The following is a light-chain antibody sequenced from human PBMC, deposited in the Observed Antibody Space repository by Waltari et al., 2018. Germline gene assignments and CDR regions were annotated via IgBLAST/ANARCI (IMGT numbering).Light chain of an antibody. V-gene: IGLV7-43*01. CDR2: STP. Sequence: QTVVTQEPSLTLSPGGTLTLTCATNPGPVTSANYPTQFQRKPGQATTTLIYSTPSKHSWTPARFSGSLLGGKAALTLSSVQPEYEDEYYCVLYVGGGETWVFGGGTKLTVL. J-gene: IGLJ3*02. CDR3: VLYVGGGETWV. CDR1: PGPVTSANY.